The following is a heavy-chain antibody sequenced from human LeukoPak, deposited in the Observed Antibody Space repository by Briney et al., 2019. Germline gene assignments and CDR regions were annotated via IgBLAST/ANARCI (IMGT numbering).Heavy chain of an antibody. CDR3: ATGVELSFHHAPYYFDY. CDR2: IWYDGSNK. V-gene: IGHV3-33*01. Sequence: GGSLRLSCAASGFTFSSYGMHWVRQAPGKGLEWAAVIWYDGSNKYYADSVKGRFTISRDNSKNTLYLQMNSLRAEDTAVYYCATGVELSFHHAPYYFDYWGQGTLVTVSS. J-gene: IGHJ4*02. D-gene: IGHD3-16*02. CDR1: GFTFSSYG.